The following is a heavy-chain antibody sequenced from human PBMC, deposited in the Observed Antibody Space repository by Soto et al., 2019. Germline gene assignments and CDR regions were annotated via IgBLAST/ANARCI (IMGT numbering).Heavy chain of an antibody. D-gene: IGHD2-21*02. V-gene: IGHV1-69*01. J-gene: IGHJ4*02. CDR2: ITPAFGTT. Sequence: QVHLVQSGAEVKKPGSSVKVSCQASGSTFSRRSITWVRQAPGQGHEWMGGITPAFGTTNFAQKFQGRVTISADESTSTAYLELSSLRCEDTAVYYCATWAGLVTYRGFLGALDYWGQGTLVTVSS. CDR3: ATWAGLVTYRGFLGALDY. CDR1: GSTFSRRS.